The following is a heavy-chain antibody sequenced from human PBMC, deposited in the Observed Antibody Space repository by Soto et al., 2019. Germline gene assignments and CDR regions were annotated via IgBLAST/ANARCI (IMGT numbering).Heavy chain of an antibody. D-gene: IGHD4-17*01. CDR3: AREYGDSSGFDY. J-gene: IGHJ4*02. V-gene: IGHV1-69*13. CDR1: GGTFSSYA. CDR2: IIPIFGTA. Sequence: SVKVPCKASGGTFSSYAISWVRQAPGQGLEWMGGIIPIFGTANYAQKFQGRVTITADESTSTAYMELSSLRSEDTAVYYCAREYGDSSGFDYWGQGTLVTVSS.